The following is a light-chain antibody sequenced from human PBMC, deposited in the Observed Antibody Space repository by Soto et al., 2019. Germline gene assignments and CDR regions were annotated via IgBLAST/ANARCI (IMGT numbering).Light chain of an antibody. CDR3: CSYAGSSTHYV. J-gene: IGLJ1*01. CDR2: EDT. CDR1: SSDVGNYDL. V-gene: IGLV2-23*01. Sequence: QSVLTQPASVSGSPGQSITISCTGTSSDVGNYDLVSWYQQHPGRAPKLMIYEDTKRPSGVSNRFSASKSGNTASLTVSGLQPEDEADYYCCSYAGSSTHYVFGTGTKVT.